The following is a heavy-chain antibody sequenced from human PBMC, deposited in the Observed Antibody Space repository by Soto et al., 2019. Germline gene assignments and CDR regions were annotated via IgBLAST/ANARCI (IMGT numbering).Heavy chain of an antibody. CDR1: GYMFPDYW. Sequence: PGESLKISCKGSGYMFPDYWIGWVRQMPGRGLEWVGIIYPHDSETRYSPPFQGQVTISVDKSISSAYLQWSSLRASDTAMYYCARGGVSTRTFDYWGQGTPVTVSS. J-gene: IGHJ4*02. D-gene: IGHD3-3*01. V-gene: IGHV5-51*01. CDR3: ARGGVSTRTFDY. CDR2: IYPHDSET.